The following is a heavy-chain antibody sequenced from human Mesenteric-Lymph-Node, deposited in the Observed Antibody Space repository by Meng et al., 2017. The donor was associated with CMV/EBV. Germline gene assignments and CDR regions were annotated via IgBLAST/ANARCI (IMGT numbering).Heavy chain of an antibody. CDR2: IYYGGTT. D-gene: IGHD1-26*01. Sequence: GSLRLSCTVSGGSISSNSNYWGWIRQPPGKGLEWIGSIYYGGTTYYNPSLKSRVTISVDTSKNQFSLNLSSVTAADTAVYYCARVSGKKQIKYYFDFWGQGTLVTVSS. CDR3: ARVSGKKQIKYYFDF. V-gene: IGHV4-39*07. J-gene: IGHJ4*02. CDR1: GGSISSNSNY.